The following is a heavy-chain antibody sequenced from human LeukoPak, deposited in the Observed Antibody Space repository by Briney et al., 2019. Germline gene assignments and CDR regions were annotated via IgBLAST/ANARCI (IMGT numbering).Heavy chain of an antibody. D-gene: IGHD3-16*01. Sequence: PSETLSLTCAVYGGSFSGYYWSWIRQPPGKGLEWIGEINHSGSTNYNPSLKSRVTISVDTSKNQFSLKLSSVTAADTAVYYCARGRGLYDPFFDYWGQGTLVTVSS. CDR3: ARGRGLYDPFFDY. CDR1: GGSFSGYY. J-gene: IGHJ4*02. V-gene: IGHV4-34*01. CDR2: INHSGST.